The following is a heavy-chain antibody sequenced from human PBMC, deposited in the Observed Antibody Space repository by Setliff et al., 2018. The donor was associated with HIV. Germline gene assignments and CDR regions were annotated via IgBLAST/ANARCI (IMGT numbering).Heavy chain of an antibody. V-gene: IGHV3-48*04. Sequence: PGESLKISCAASGFTLRIYSMNWVRQAPGKGLEWVSYITSSGSITYYADSVKGRFTVSRDSAQSSLYLQMSSLRAEDTAVYYCARSHYSRGESFDYWGQGTLVTVSS. D-gene: IGHD2-21*01. CDR3: ARSHYSRGESFDY. J-gene: IGHJ4*02. CDR2: ITSSGSIT. CDR1: GFTLRIYS.